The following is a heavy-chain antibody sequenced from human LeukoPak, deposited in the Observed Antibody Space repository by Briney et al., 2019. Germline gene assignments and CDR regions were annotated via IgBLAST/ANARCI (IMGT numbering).Heavy chain of an antibody. CDR3: ARHGGDSSGLVAFDI. Sequence: GASLKISCKGSGYRFTSYWIGWVRQMPGKGLEGMGIIYPGDSDTRYSPSFQGQVTISADKSISTAYLQWSSLKASDTAMYYCARHGGDSSGLVAFDIWGQGTMVTVSS. J-gene: IGHJ3*02. CDR1: GYRFTSYW. CDR2: IYPGDSDT. D-gene: IGHD3-22*01. V-gene: IGHV5-51*01.